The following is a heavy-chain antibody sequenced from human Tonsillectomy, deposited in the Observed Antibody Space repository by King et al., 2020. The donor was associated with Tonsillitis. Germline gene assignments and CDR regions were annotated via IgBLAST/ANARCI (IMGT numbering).Heavy chain of an antibody. V-gene: IGHV4-61*02. CDR1: GVSISSGSYY. CDR2: IHTIGGT. Sequence: VQLQESGPGLVKPSQTLSLTCTVSGVSISSGSYYWSWIRQPAGKGLEWIGRIHTIGGTNYSPSLKSRVTISVDTSKNQFSLKVTSVTAADTAVYYCARDTFYYDESGWGQGTMVTVSA. CDR3: ARDTFYYDESG. D-gene: IGHD3-22*01. J-gene: IGHJ3*01.